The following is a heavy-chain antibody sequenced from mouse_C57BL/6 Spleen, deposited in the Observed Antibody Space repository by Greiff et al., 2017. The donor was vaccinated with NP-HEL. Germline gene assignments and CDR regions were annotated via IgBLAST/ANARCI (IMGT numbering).Heavy chain of an antibody. CDR3: ARYDDYGVYYFDY. CDR1: GYAFSSSW. D-gene: IGHD2-4*01. J-gene: IGHJ2*01. CDR2: IYPGAGDT. Sequence: VQLQESGPELVKPGASVKISCKASGYAFSSSWMNWVKQRPGKGLEWIGRIYPGAGDTKYNGKFKGKATLTADKSSSTAYMQLSSLTSEDSAVYFCARYDDYGVYYFDYWGQGTTLTVSS. V-gene: IGHV1-82*01.